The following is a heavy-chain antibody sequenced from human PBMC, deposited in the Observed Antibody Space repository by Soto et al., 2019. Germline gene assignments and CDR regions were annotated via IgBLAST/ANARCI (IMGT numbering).Heavy chain of an antibody. V-gene: IGHV5-51*01. J-gene: IGHJ6*02. CDR3: ARGGRDIVLVPAAPIYYYYYGMDV. D-gene: IGHD2-2*01. CDR2: IYPGDSDT. CDR1: GYSFTSYW. Sequence: GESLKISGKGSGYSFTSYWIGWVRQMPGKGLEWMGIIYPGDSDTRYSPSFQGQVTISADKSISTAYLQWSSLKASDTAMYYCARGGRDIVLVPAAPIYYYYYGMDVWGQGTTVTVSS.